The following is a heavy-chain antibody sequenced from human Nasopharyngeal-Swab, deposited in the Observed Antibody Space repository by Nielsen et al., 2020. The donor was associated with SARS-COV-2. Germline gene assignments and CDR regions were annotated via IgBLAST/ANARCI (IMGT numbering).Heavy chain of an antibody. V-gene: IGHV4-59*01. J-gene: IGHJ4*02. CDR2: IYYSGST. D-gene: IGHD6-6*01. Sequence: WIRQPPGKGLEWIGYIYYSGSTNYNPSLKSRVTISVDTSKNQFSLKLSSVTAAGTAVYYCARGERRAARPPGGYFDYWGQGTLVTVSS. CDR3: ARGERRAARPPGGYFDY.